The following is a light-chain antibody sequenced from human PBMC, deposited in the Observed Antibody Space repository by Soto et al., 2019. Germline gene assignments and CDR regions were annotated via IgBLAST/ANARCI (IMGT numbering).Light chain of an antibody. CDR3: QQYVSSSGLLT. CDR2: DAS. CDR1: QSVSNTY. V-gene: IGKV3-20*01. J-gene: IGKJ3*01. Sequence: EIVLTQSPGPLSLSPGERATLSCRASQSVSNTYLAWYQQKPGQAPRLLIYDASSRATGIPDRFSGSGSGTDFTLTISRLEPEDFAVYYCQQYVSSSGLLTFGPGTKVDIK.